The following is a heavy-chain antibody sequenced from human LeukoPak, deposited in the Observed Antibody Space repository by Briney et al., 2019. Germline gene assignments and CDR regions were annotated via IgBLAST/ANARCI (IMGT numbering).Heavy chain of an antibody. CDR2: IYYSGST. CDR1: GGSISSSSYY. CDR3: ARDAAAGPGAIDY. J-gene: IGHJ4*02. D-gene: IGHD6-13*01. V-gene: IGHV4-39*07. Sequence: SETLSLTCTVSGGSISSSSYYWGWIRQPPGKGLEWIGSIYYSGSTYYNPSLKSRVTISVDTSKNQFSLKLSSVTVADTAVYYCARDAAAGPGAIDYWGQGTLVTVSS.